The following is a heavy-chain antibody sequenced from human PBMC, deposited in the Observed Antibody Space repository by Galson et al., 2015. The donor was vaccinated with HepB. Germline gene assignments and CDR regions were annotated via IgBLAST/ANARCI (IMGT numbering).Heavy chain of an antibody. CDR3: ARGEDIVVVPAAAGEGYYYGMDV. Sequence: SVKVSCKASGGTFSSYAISWVRQAPGQGLEWMGGIIPIFGTANYAQKFQGRVTITADESTSTAYMELSSLRSEDTAVYYCARGEDIVVVPAAAGEGYYYGMDVWGQGTTVTVSS. CDR1: GGTFSSYA. J-gene: IGHJ6*02. CDR2: IIPIFGTA. V-gene: IGHV1-69*13. D-gene: IGHD2-2*01.